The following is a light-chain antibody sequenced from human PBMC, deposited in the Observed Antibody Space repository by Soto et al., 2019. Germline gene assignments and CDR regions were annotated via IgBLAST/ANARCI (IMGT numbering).Light chain of an antibody. Sequence: ETVLTQSPGTLSLSPGETATLSCRASESISSNSLAWYQQKPGQPPILLIYGASNRATDIPDRFSGSGSGTDFTLTITRLESEDFAVYDCQQYENSPITFGQGTRLDIK. CDR2: GAS. CDR3: QQYENSPIT. V-gene: IGKV3-20*01. J-gene: IGKJ5*01. CDR1: ESISSNS.